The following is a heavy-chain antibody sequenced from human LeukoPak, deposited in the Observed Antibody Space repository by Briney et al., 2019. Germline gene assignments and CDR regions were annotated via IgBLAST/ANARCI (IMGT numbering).Heavy chain of an antibody. V-gene: IGHV4-39*01. D-gene: IGHD3-3*01. CDR1: GGSISRSSYH. CDR3: ARQAKGITIYGMDV. CDR2: IYYSGST. J-gene: IGHJ6*02. Sequence: SETLSLTCTVSGGSISRSSYHWGWIRQPPGKGLEWIGSIYYSGSTHYNPSLKSRVTLSVDTSKNQLSLKLSIVTAADTAVYYWARQAKGITIYGMDVWGQGTTVTVSS.